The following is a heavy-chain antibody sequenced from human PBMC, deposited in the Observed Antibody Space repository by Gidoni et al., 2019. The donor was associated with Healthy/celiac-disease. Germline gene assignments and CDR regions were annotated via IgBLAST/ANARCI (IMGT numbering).Heavy chain of an antibody. CDR1: GFTFSSDS. D-gene: IGHD6-6*01. J-gene: IGHJ4*02. CDR3: ARSEYSSSSFDY. Sequence: EVQLVESGGGLVKPGGSLRLSCAASGFTFSSDSMNWVRQALGKGLELVSFISSSSSYIYYADSVKGRFTISRDNAKNSLYLQRNSLRAEDTAVYYCARSEYSSSSFDYWGQGTLVTVSS. CDR2: ISSSSSYI. V-gene: IGHV3-21*01.